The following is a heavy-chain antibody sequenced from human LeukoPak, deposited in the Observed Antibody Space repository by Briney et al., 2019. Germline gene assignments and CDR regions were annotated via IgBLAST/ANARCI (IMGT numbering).Heavy chain of an antibody. Sequence: GGSLRLSCAASGFTFSSYGMHCVRQAPGKGLECVAIISYDGSNKYYTDSVKGRFTISRDNSKNTLYLQMNSLRAEDTAVYYCAKSGIEAAGSLVYFDYWGQGSLVTASS. CDR3: AKSGIEAAGSLVYFDY. CDR1: GFTFSSYG. J-gene: IGHJ4*02. D-gene: IGHD6-13*01. CDR2: ISYDGSNK. V-gene: IGHV3-30*18.